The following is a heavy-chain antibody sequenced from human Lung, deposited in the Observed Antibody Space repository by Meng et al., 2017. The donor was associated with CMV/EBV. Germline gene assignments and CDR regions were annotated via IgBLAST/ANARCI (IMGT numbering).Heavy chain of an antibody. CDR1: GYTFNSYG. CDR3: ARREGWFDS. Sequence: KVACKDSGYTFNSYGISWVRQAPGQGLEWLGWTSTYNGITNYAQNLQGRVTMTTDTSTSTAYMELRSLRHDDTAVYYCARREGWFDSWGQGTLVTVSS. V-gene: IGHV1-18*01. J-gene: IGHJ5*01. CDR2: TSTYNGIT.